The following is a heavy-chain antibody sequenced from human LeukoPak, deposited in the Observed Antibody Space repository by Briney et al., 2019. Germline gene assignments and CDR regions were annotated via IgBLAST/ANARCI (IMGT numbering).Heavy chain of an antibody. V-gene: IGHV1-2*02. CDR2: INPNSGGT. CDR1: GYTFTGYY. CDR3: ARVAQQLASWLDP. D-gene: IGHD6-13*01. J-gene: IGHJ5*02. Sequence: ASVKVSCKASGYTFTGYYMHWVRQAPGQGLEWMGWINPNSGGTNYAQKFQGRVTMTRDTSISTAYMELSRLRSDDTAVYYCARVAQQLASWLDPWGQGTLVTVSS.